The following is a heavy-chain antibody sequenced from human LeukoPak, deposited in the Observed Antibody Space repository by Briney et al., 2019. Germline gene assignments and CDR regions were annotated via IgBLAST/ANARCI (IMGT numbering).Heavy chain of an antibody. D-gene: IGHD6-19*01. V-gene: IGHV4-39*07. CDR1: GGSISSSSYY. CDR3: ARELMYSSGWYEDY. Sequence: PSETLSLTCTVSGGSISSSSYYWGWIRQPPGKGLEWIGSIYYSGSTYYNPSLQSRVTISVDTSKNQFSLKLSSVTAADTAVYYCARELMYSSGWYEDYWGQGTLVTVSS. CDR2: IYYSGST. J-gene: IGHJ4*02.